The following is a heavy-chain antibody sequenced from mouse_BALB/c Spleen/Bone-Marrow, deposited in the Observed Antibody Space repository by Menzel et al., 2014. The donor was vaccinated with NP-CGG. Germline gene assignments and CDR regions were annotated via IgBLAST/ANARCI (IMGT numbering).Heavy chain of an antibody. CDR2: IDPANGNT. J-gene: IGHJ3*01. V-gene: IGHV14-3*02. D-gene: IGHD2-4*01. CDR3: ARWGITTGFAY. Sequence: VQLQQSGAGLVKPGASVKLSCTASGFNIKDTYMHWVKQRPEQGLEWIGRIDPANGNTKYDPKFQGKATITADTSSNTAYLQLSSLTSEDTAVYYCARWGITTGFAYWGQGTLVTVSA. CDR1: GFNIKDTY.